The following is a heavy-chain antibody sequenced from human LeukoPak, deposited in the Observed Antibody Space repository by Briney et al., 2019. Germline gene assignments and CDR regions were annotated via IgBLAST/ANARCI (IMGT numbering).Heavy chain of an antibody. CDR2: IYYSGST. V-gene: IGHV4-39*01. D-gene: IGHD5-24*01. CDR1: GGSISSSSYF. Sequence: PSETLSLTCTVSGGSISSSSYFWGWIRQPPGKGLEWIGVIYYSGSTFYNPSLKSRVTISVDTSKTQFSLKLSSVTAADTAVYYCARLNMATWLSVVEIWGQGTLVTVSS. CDR3: ARLNMATWLSVVEI. J-gene: IGHJ4*02.